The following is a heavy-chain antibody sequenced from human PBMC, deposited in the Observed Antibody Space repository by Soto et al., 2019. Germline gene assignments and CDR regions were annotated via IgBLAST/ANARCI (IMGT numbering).Heavy chain of an antibody. CDR3: AKERSSGWSFDY. Sequence: LRLSCAASGFTFRTYAMNWVRQAPGKGLEWVSGISGSGDSTYYADSVKGRFTVSRDNSKNTLYLQMNSLRAEDTAVFYCAKERSSGWSFDYWGQEPWSPSPQ. CDR1: GFTFRTYA. CDR2: ISGSGDST. D-gene: IGHD6-19*01. V-gene: IGHV3-23*01. J-gene: IGHJ4*01.